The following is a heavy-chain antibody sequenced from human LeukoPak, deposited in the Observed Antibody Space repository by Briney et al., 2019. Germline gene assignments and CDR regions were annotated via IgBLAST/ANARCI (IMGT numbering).Heavy chain of an antibody. J-gene: IGHJ5*02. D-gene: IGHD6-13*01. CDR1: GYTFTSSS. CDR3: VRDPTAAASTDDWFDP. CDR2: ISAYNGDT. Sequence: ASVKVSCKASGYTFTSSSISWVRQAPGQGLEWMGWISAYNGDTNSAQKLQGRVSMTTDTSTNTAYMELRSLRSDDTAVYYCVRDPTAAASTDDWFDPWGQGTLVTVSS. V-gene: IGHV1-18*01.